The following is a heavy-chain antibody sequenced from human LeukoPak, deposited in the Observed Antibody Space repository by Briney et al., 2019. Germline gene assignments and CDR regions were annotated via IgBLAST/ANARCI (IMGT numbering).Heavy chain of an antibody. J-gene: IGHJ4*02. D-gene: IGHD6-13*01. V-gene: IGHV3-23*01. CDR3: AKIAAAGFFDY. Sequence: GGSLRLSCAASGFTFKTYDMTWVRQAPGKGLEWVSAISGSGGSTYYADSVKGRFTISRDNSKNTLYLQMNSLRAEDTAVYYCAKIAAAGFFDYWGQGTLVTVSS. CDR2: ISGSGGST. CDR1: GFTFKTYD.